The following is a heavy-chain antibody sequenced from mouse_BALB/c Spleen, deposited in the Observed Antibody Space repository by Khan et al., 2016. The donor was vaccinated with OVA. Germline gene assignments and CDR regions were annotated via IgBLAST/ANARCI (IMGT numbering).Heavy chain of an antibody. CDR2: ISSGSATI. J-gene: IGHJ1*01. Sequence: EVELVESGGGLVQPGGSRKLSCAASGFTFSNFGMHWVRQAPEKGLEWVTYISSGSATIYYPDTVTGRFTISRDTPTNTLLLQMTSLRSEDTAMYYCARSKITTWYFDVWGAGTTVTVSS. CDR1: GFTFSNFG. CDR3: ARSKITTWYFDV. D-gene: IGHD2-4*01. V-gene: IGHV5-17*02.